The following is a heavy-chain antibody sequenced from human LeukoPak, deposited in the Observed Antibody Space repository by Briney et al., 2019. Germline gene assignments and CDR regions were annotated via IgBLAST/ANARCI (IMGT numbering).Heavy chain of an antibody. CDR3: ARCSYDISGYAPSIFDY. Sequence: SETLSLTCTVSGGSISSGGYYWSWIRQHPGKGLEWIGYIYYSGSTYYNPSLKSRVTISVGTSKNQFSLKLSSVTAADTAVYYCARCSYDISGYAPSIFDYWGQGTLVTVSS. V-gene: IGHV4-31*03. CDR1: GGSISSGGYY. D-gene: IGHD3-22*01. CDR2: IYYSGST. J-gene: IGHJ4*02.